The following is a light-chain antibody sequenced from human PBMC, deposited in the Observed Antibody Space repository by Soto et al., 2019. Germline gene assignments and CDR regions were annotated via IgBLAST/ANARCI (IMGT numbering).Light chain of an antibody. CDR3: QSYDSSLSGFYV. J-gene: IGLJ1*01. V-gene: IGLV1-40*01. Sequence: QSVLTQPPSVSGAPGQRVTISCTGSSSNIGAGYYVHWYQQLPGTAPKLLIYGNSNRPSGVPDRFSGSKSGTSASLAITGLQAEAEADYYCQSYDSSLSGFYVFGTGTKVTVL. CDR2: GNS. CDR1: SSNIGAGYY.